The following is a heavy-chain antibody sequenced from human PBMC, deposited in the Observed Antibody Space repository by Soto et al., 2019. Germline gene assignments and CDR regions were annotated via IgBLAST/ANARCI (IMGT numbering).Heavy chain of an antibody. CDR2: IHHSGAT. Sequence: SETLSITCAVSGDSITGDNWWSWVRQPPGKGLEWIGEIHHSGATNYNPSLKSRVTISVDKSKNQFSLKLSSVTAADTAVYYCARAGDYYDSSGYYGHWGQGTLVTVSS. CDR1: GDSITGDNW. D-gene: IGHD3-22*01. CDR3: ARAGDYYDSSGYYGH. J-gene: IGHJ4*02. V-gene: IGHV4-4*02.